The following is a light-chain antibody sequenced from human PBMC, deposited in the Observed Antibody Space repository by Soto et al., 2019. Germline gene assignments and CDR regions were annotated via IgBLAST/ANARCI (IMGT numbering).Light chain of an antibody. V-gene: IGKV3-15*01. J-gene: IGKJ2*01. CDR3: QQYNNYT. CDR1: QSVSSN. CDR2: GAS. Sequence: EIVMTQSPATLSVSPGERATLSCRASQSVSSNLAWYQQKPGQAPRLLIYGASTRATGIPARFSGSGTGTEFTLTISSLQSEDFAVYYCQQYNNYTFGQGTKLGIK.